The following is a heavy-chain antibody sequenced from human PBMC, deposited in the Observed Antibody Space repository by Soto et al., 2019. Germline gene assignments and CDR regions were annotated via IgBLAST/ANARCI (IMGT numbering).Heavy chain of an antibody. D-gene: IGHD6-13*01. CDR1: GFTFSNAW. J-gene: IGHJ4*02. CDR2: IKSKTDGGKT. V-gene: IGHV3-15*07. CDR3: TTELVRYYFDY. Sequence: EVQLVESGGGLVKPGGSLRLSCAASGFTFSNAWMNWVRQAPGKGLEWVGRIKSKTDGGKTDNAAPVKGRFTISRDDSKNTLYLQMNSLKTEDTAVYYCTTELVRYYFDYWGQGTLVTVSS.